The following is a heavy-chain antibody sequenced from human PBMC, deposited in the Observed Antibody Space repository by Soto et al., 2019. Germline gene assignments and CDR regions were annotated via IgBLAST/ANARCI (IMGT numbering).Heavy chain of an antibody. D-gene: IGHD6-19*01. J-gene: IGHJ4*02. CDR3: ARARLAVAAYFDY. V-gene: IGHV4-30-2*01. Sequence: QLQLQESGSGLVKPSQTLSLTCAVSGGSISSGGYSWSWIRQPPGKGLEWIGDIYHSGSTYYNPSLKSRVTISVDRSKNQFSLKLSSVTAADTAVYYCARARLAVAAYFDYWGQGTLVTVSS. CDR2: IYHSGST. CDR1: GGSISSGGYS.